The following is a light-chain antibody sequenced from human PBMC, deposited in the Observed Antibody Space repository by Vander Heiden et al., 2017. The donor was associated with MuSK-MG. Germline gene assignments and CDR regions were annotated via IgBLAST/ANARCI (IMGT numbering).Light chain of an antibody. Sequence: QSVLPPPPSPSAPPRPRGTSSCCGRSSNIGGNYVYWYQQLQGTAPKLLIYWNNQRPSGVPDRFSGSKSGTSASLAISGLRSADEADYYCAVWDDSLSGVVFGGGTKLTVL. V-gene: IGLV1-47*01. CDR3: AVWDDSLSGVV. CDR2: WNN. CDR1: SSNIGGNY. J-gene: IGLJ2*01.